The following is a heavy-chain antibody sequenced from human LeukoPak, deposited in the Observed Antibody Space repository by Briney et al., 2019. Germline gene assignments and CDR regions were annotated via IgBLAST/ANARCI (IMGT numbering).Heavy chain of an antibody. CDR2: IWYDGSNK. CDR1: GFTFSSYG. Sequence: GGSLRLSCAASGFTFSSYGMHWVRQAPGKGLEWVAVIWYDGSNKYYADSVKGRFTISRDNSKNTLYPQMNSLRAEDTAVYYCAKDPCGGDCVGAFDIWGQGTMVTVSS. V-gene: IGHV3-30*02. D-gene: IGHD2-21*02. J-gene: IGHJ3*02. CDR3: AKDPCGGDCVGAFDI.